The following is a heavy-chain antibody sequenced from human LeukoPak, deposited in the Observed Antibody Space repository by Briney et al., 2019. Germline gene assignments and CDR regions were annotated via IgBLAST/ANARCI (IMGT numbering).Heavy chain of an antibody. CDR3: ATDLPLGVVAATPRTGY. J-gene: IGHJ4*02. Sequence: GASVKVSCKASGYTFNGYYKHWVRQAPGQGLEWMGWINPNSGGTNYAQKFQGRVTMTEDTSTDTAYMELSSLKSEDTAVYYCATDLPLGVVAATPRTGYWGQGTLVTVSS. CDR1: GYTFNGYY. D-gene: IGHD2-15*01. V-gene: IGHV1-2*02. CDR2: INPNSGGT.